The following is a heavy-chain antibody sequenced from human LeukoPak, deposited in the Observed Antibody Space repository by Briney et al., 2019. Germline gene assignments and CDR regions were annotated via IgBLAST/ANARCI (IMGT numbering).Heavy chain of an antibody. CDR2: INPSSGGT. CDR1: GYSLNAYY. Sequence: ASVKVSCKASGYSLNAYYMHWVRQAPGQGLEWMGWINPSSGGTKYAQKFQGRVTMARDTSISTTYMELSRLTSDDTALYYCARDMYYYDSSGYNDAFDIWGQGTMVTVSS. CDR3: ARDMYYYDSSGYNDAFDI. V-gene: IGHV1-2*02. J-gene: IGHJ3*02. D-gene: IGHD3-22*01.